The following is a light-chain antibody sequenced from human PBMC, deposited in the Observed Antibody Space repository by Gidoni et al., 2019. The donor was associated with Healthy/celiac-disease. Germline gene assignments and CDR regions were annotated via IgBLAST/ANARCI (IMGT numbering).Light chain of an antibody. CDR2: EVS. V-gene: IGLV2-23*02. Sequence: QSALTQPASVSGSPGQSITISCTGTSSNVGSYNLISWYQQHPGKAPKLMIYEVSTRPSGVSKRFSGSKAGNTASLTSAGLQAEDEADYYCCSDAGSNTVVFGGGTKLTVL. J-gene: IGLJ2*01. CDR1: SSNVGSYNL. CDR3: CSDAGSNTVV.